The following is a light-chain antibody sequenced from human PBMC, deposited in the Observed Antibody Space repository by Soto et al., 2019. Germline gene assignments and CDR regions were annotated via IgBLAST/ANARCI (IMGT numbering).Light chain of an antibody. CDR2: DVN. J-gene: IGLJ1*01. CDR1: SADIGVYES. Sequence: QSALTQPHSVSGSPGQSVSISCTGTSADIGVYESVSWYRQYPDKAPTLIIYDVNKRPSGVPDRFSGSKSDNTASLTISGLQTEDEADYYCCSHAGSFSYVFGSGTRSPS. V-gene: IGLV2-11*01. CDR3: CSHAGSFSYV.